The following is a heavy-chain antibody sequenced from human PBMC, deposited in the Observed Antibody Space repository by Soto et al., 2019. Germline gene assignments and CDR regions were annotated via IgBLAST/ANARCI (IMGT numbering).Heavy chain of an antibody. CDR3: ARDRSATDNWCDP. J-gene: IGHJ5*02. Sequence: QVQLVESGGGVVQPGRSLRLSCAASGFTFSSYAMHWVRQAPGKGLEWVAVISYDGSNKYYADSVKGRFTISRDNSKNTLYLQMNSLRAEDTAVYYCARDRSATDNWCDPWGQGTLVTVSS. V-gene: IGHV3-30-3*01. CDR1: GFTFSSYA. CDR2: ISYDGSNK. D-gene: IGHD1-26*01.